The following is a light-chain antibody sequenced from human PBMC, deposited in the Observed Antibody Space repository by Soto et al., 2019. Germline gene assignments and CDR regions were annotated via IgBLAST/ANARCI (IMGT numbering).Light chain of an antibody. CDR1: QSISTW. CDR2: DAS. Sequence: DIQMTQSPSTLSASVGDRVSITCRASQSISTWVAWYQQRPGKAPNLLIYDASSLESGVPSSFSGSGSGTGFTLTISSLQPDDFAAYYCQQYNSYSTWTFGQGTKVEVK. CDR3: QQYNSYSTWT. J-gene: IGKJ1*01. V-gene: IGKV1-5*01.